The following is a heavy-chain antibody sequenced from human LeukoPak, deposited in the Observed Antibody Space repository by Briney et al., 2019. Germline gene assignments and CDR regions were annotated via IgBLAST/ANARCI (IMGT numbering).Heavy chain of an antibody. CDR2: IIPIFGTA. CDR1: GGTFSRYA. J-gene: IGHJ4*02. V-gene: IGHV1-69*13. Sequence: SVKVSCKASGGTFSRYAISWVRQAPGQGLEWMGGIIPIFGTANYAQKFQGRVTITADESTSTAYMELSSLRSEDTAVYYCARVVGYYDSSGYYIDYWGQGTLVTVSS. D-gene: IGHD3-22*01. CDR3: ARVVGYYDSSGYYIDY.